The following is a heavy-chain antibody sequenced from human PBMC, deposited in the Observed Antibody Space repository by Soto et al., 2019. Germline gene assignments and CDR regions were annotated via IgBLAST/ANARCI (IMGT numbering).Heavy chain of an antibody. D-gene: IGHD5-18*01. CDR2: IYWDDDK. V-gene: IGHV2-5*02. CDR3: AHRGYMYGNWDHGYFDY. CDR1: GFSLTTSGVG. Sequence: QITLKESGPTRVRPTQTLALTCTFSGFSLTTSGVGVGWLRKTPGKALEWLAVIYWDDDKRYSSSLKSRLTITKXXSXNXXVLTMADMDPVDTGTYFCAHRGYMYGNWDHGYFDYWGQGTLVTVSS. J-gene: IGHJ4*02.